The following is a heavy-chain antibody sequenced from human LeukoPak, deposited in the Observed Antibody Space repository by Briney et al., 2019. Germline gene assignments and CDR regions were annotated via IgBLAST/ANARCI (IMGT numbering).Heavy chain of an antibody. V-gene: IGHV4-38-2*01. CDR2: IYHSEST. J-gene: IGHJ4*02. D-gene: IGHD2-15*01. Sequence: SETLSLTCAVSGYSISSGYYWGWIRQPPGKGLEWIGSIYHSESTYYNPSLKSRVTISVDTSKNQFSLKLSSVTAADTAVYYCARPRGSCSGGSCYYYYFDYWGQGTLVTVSS. CDR3: ARPRGSCSGGSCYYYYFDY. CDR1: GYSISSGYY.